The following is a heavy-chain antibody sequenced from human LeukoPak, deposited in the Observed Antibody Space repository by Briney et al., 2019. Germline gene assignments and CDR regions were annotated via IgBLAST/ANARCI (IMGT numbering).Heavy chain of an antibody. CDR2: ISSSSSYT. J-gene: IGHJ3*02. Sequence: PGGSLRLSCAASGFTFSDYYMSWIRQAPGKGLEWVSYISSSSSYTNYADSVKGRFTISRDNAKNSLYLQMNSLRAEDTAVYYCARRYYDSSGYWLDAFDIWGQGTMVTVSS. CDR3: ARRYYDSSGYWLDAFDI. CDR1: GFTFSDYY. V-gene: IGHV3-11*03. D-gene: IGHD3-22*01.